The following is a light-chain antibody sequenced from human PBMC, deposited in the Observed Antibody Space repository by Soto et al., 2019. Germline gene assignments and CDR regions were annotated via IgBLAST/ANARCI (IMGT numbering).Light chain of an antibody. CDR3: CSYACGNIWV. CDR1: SSDVGNYKL. J-gene: IGLJ3*02. Sequence: QSALTQPASVSGSPGQSIAISCTGTSSDVGNYKLVSWYQHHPGKAPKLIIYEVIKRPSEVSDRFSGSKSGSTASLTISGLQAEDEADYYCCSYACGNIWVFGGGTKLTVL. CDR2: EVI. V-gene: IGLV2-23*02.